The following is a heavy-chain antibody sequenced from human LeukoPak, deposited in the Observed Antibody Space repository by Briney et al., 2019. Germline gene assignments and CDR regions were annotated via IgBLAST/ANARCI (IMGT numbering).Heavy chain of an antibody. J-gene: IGHJ4*02. CDR1: GGSISSDNYS. CDR2: IYPSGTT. D-gene: IGHD5-18*01. CDR3: ASINGYSLGLDY. Sequence: SETLSLTCAVSGGSISSDNYSWSWIRQPPGKGLEWIGYIYPSGTTYYNPSLKSRVIISVDKSKNQFSLTLSSVTAADTAIYYCASINGYSLGLDYWGQGTLVTVSS. V-gene: IGHV4-30-2*01.